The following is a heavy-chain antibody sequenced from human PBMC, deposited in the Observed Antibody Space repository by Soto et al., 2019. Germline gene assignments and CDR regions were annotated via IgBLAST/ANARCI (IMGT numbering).Heavy chain of an antibody. J-gene: IGHJ5*02. Sequence: GGSLRLSCAASGFTFSIYGMHWVRQAPGKGLEWVAVISYDGSNKYYADSVKGRFTISRDNSKNTLYLQMNSLRAEDTAVYYCAKDLPWFDPWGQGTLVTVSS. CDR3: AKDLPWFDP. CDR2: ISYDGSNK. V-gene: IGHV3-30*18. CDR1: GFTFSIYG.